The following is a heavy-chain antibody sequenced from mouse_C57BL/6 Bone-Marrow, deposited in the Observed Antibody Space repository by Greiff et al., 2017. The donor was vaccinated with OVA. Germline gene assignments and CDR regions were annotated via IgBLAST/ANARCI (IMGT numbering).Heavy chain of an antibody. CDR1: GFIIKDDY. Sequence: VQLQQSGAELVRPGASVKLSCTASGFIIKDDYMHWVKQRPEQGLEWIGWIDPENGDTEYASKFQGKATITADTSSNTAYLQLSSLTSEDTAVYYCTTRDYYGSSFDYWGQGTTLTVSS. V-gene: IGHV14-4*01. CDR2: IDPENGDT. CDR3: TTRDYYGSSFDY. D-gene: IGHD1-1*01. J-gene: IGHJ2*01.